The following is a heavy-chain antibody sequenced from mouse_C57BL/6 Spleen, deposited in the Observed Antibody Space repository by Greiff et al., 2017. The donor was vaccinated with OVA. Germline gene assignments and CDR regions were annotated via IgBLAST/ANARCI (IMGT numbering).Heavy chain of an antibody. CDR2: IDPETGGT. J-gene: IGHJ2*01. CDR1: GYTFTDYE. CDR3: TPFYDYDDY. D-gene: IGHD2-4*01. Sequence: QVQLQQSGAELVRPGASVTLSCKASGYTFTDYEMHWVKQTPVHGLEWIGAIDPETGGTAYNQKFKGKAILTADKSSSTAYMELRSLTSEDSAVYYCTPFYDYDDYWGQGTTLTVSS. V-gene: IGHV1-15*01.